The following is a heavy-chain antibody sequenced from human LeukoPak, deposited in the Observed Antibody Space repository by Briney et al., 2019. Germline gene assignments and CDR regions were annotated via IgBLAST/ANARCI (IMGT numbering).Heavy chain of an antibody. CDR2: IKQDGSEK. V-gene: IGHV3-7*03. CDR3: ARDQWLESFDY. Sequence: GGSLRLSCAASGFTLSSYWMSWVRQAPGKGLEWAANIKQDGSEKYYVDSVKGRFTISRDNAKNSLYLQMNSLRAEDTAVYYCARDQWLESFDYWGQGTLVTVSS. CDR1: GFTLSSYW. D-gene: IGHD6-19*01. J-gene: IGHJ4*02.